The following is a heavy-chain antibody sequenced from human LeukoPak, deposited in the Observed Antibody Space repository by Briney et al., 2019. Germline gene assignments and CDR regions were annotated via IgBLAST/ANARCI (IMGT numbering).Heavy chain of an antibody. Sequence: GASAKVSCKPPGYTPTSSATHWVPHAPGQRLEWMGRINAGNGNTKYTQKFRGTDTITRDTSASTAYMVRGSERSEDTGVCYCARGVPSDPDYGMDVWGKGGTVGVSS. J-gene: IGHJ6*01. CDR2: INAGNGNT. CDR1: GYTPTSSA. V-gene: IGHV1-3*01. D-gene: IGHD3-10*01. CDR3: ARGVPSDPDYGMDV.